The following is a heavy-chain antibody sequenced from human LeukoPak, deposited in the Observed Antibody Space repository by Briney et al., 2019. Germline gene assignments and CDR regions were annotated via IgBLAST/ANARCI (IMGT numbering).Heavy chain of an antibody. J-gene: IGHJ4*02. V-gene: IGHV4-39*07. CDR2: IYHSGST. CDR3: ARATYYYDSSGSD. CDR1: GGSISSSSYY. D-gene: IGHD3-22*01. Sequence: SETLSLTCTVSGGSISSSSYYWGWIRQPPGKGLEWIGSIYHSGSTYYNPSLKSRVTISVDTSKNQFSLKLSSVTAADTAVYYCARATYYYDSSGSDWGQGTLVTVSS.